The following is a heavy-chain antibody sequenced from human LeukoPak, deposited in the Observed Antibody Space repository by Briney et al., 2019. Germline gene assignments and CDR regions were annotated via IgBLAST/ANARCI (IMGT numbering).Heavy chain of an antibody. CDR3: AKQTGSGLFILP. J-gene: IGHJ4*02. V-gene: IGHV4-59*05. CDR2: IYYTGNT. D-gene: IGHD3/OR15-3a*01. CDR1: GGPISNNY. Sequence: SETLSLTCTVSGGPISNNYWSWIRQPPGKGLEWIGSIYYTGNTYYNASLKSRVTISIDTSKNQFSLKLTSVTAADTAVYYCAKQTGSGLFILPGGQGTLVTVSS.